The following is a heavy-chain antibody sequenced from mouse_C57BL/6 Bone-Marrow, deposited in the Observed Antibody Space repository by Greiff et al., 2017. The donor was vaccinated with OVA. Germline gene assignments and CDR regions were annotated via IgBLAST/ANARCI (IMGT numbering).Heavy chain of an antibody. V-gene: IGHV5-12*01. D-gene: IGHD1-1*01. CDR3: AREGDGSSYDYWYFDV. Sequence: EVQLVESGGGLVQPGGSLKLSCAASGFTFSDYYMYWVRQTPEKRLEWVAYISNGGGSTYYPDTVKGRFTISRDNAKNTLYLQMSRLKSEDTAMYYCAREGDGSSYDYWYFDVWGTGTTVTVSS. CDR1: GFTFSDYY. J-gene: IGHJ1*03. CDR2: ISNGGGST.